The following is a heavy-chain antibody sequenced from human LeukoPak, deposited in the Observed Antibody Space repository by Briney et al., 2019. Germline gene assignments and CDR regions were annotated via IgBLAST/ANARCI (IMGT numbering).Heavy chain of an antibody. D-gene: IGHD3-22*01. CDR2: ISSGGSTI. Sequence: PGGSLRLSCAASGFIFSDYYMSWIRQAPAKGLEWVSYISSGGSTIYYADSVKGRFTISRDNAKNSLYLQMNSQRAEDTAVYYCARDIYYYDSSGYYFPGGSDYWGQGTLVTVSS. CDR3: ARDIYYYDSSGYYFPGGSDY. V-gene: IGHV3-11*04. CDR1: GFIFSDYY. J-gene: IGHJ4*02.